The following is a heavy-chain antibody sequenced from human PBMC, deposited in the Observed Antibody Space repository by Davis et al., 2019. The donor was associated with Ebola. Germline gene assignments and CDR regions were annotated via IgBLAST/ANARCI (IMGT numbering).Heavy chain of an antibody. CDR3: VKGAGIAAGGTGGLFDM. V-gene: IGHV3-23*01. Sequence: GESLKISCAASGFTFSDNAMNWVRQAPGKGLEWVSGIRGSGSSTYYADSVKGRFTISRDNSKNTLYMEMKSLRAEDTAVYYCVKGAGIAAGGTGGLFDMWGQGTMVTVSS. CDR2: IRGSGSST. CDR1: GFTFSDNA. J-gene: IGHJ3*02. D-gene: IGHD6-13*01.